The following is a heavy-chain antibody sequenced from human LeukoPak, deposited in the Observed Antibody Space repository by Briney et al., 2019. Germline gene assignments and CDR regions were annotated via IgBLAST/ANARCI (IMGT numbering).Heavy chain of an antibody. J-gene: IGHJ4*02. CDR3: ARGYYGSGSRHFDY. CDR1: GFTFSSYE. CDR2: ISSSGSTI. V-gene: IGHV3-48*03. Sequence: GGSLRLSCAASGFTFSSYEMNWVRQAPGKGLEWVSYISSSGSTIYYADSVKGRFIISRDNAKNSLYLHMNSLRAEDTAVYYCARGYYGSGSRHFDYWGQGTLVTVSS. D-gene: IGHD3-10*01.